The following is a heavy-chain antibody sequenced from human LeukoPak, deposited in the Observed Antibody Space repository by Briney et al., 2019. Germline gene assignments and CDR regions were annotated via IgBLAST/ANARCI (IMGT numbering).Heavy chain of an antibody. D-gene: IGHD2-15*01. CDR2: IIPIFGTA. CDR3: ARSGYCSGGSCRSAFDI. Sequence: ASVKVSCKASGGTFSSYAISWVRQAPGRGLEWMGGIIPIFGTANYAQKFQGRVTITADESTSTAYMELSSLRSEETAVYYCARSGYCSGGSCRSAFDIWGQGTMVTVSS. CDR1: GGTFSSYA. V-gene: IGHV1-69*13. J-gene: IGHJ3*02.